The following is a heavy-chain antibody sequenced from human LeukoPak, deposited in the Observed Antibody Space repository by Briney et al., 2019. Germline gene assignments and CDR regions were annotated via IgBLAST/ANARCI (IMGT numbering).Heavy chain of an antibody. CDR1: GFTVSSNY. Sequence: PGGSLRLSCAASGFTVSSNYMSWVRQAPGKGLESVSVIYSGGRGTTYSADSVKCRFTISRDNSKNTVYLQMNSLRAEDTAVYYCARDPASSGLAAFEIWGQGTMITVSS. D-gene: IGHD3-16*01. CDR2: IYSGGRGTT. J-gene: IGHJ3*02. V-gene: IGHV3-53*01. CDR3: ARDPASSGLAAFEI.